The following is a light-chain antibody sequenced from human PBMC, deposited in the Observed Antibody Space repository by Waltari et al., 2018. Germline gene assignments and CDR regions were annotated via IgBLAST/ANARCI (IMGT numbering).Light chain of an antibody. CDR3: QQYGSPPRT. Sequence: VLTQSPGTLSFSPGERATLSCRASQAISNNYLAWYQQKPGQAPRLLIYNASLRGTGIPDKFSGSGSGTDFTLTISRLEPEDFAVYYCQQYGSPPRTFGQGTKVEIK. J-gene: IGKJ1*01. CDR2: NAS. V-gene: IGKV3-20*01. CDR1: QAISNNY.